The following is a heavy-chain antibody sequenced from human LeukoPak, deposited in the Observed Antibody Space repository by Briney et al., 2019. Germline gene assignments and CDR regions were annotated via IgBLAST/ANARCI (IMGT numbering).Heavy chain of an antibody. CDR1: GYTFTSYG. V-gene: IGHV1-18*01. CDR3: ARDRPHEFHLYYDSSGSKGAFDY. CDR2: ISAYNGNT. Sequence: GASVKDSCKASGYTFTSYGISWVRQAPGQGLEWMGWISAYNGNTNYAQKLQGRVTMTTDTSTSTAYMELRSLRSDDTAVYYCARDRPHEFHLYYDSSGSKGAFDYWGQGTLVTVSS. D-gene: IGHD3-22*01. J-gene: IGHJ4*02.